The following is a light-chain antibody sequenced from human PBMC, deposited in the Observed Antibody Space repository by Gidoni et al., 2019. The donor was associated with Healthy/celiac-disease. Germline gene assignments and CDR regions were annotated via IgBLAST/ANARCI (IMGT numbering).Light chain of an antibody. V-gene: IGKV1-5*03. CDR3: QQYNSYHWT. J-gene: IGKJ1*01. CDR2: KAS. Sequence: DIQMTQSPSTLSASVGARVTITCRASQSINSWLAWYQQKQEKAPKLLIYKASSLEIGVPSRFSGSVSGTEFTLTISSLHPDDFATYYFQQYNSYHWTFGQWTKVEIK. CDR1: QSINSW.